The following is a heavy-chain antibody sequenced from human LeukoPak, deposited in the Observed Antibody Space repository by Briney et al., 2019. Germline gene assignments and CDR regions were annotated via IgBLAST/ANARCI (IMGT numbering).Heavy chain of an antibody. CDR3: AEDAYYSSGTYADY. CDR2: ISKDGNDR. Sequence: AGGSLRLSCAASGFSFSNFAMHWVRQAPGKGLEWMAVISKDGNDRYYADPVKGRFTISRDNSKNTLYLQMNSLKPEDTALYYCAEDAYYSSGTYADYWGQGTLVTVSS. D-gene: IGHD3-10*01. J-gene: IGHJ4*02. V-gene: IGHV3-30*18. CDR1: GFSFSNFA.